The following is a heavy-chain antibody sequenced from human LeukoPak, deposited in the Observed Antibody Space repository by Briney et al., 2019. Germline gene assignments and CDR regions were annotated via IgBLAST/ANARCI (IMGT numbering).Heavy chain of an antibody. V-gene: IGHV3-7*03. CDR1: GFTFSSYW. J-gene: IGHJ4*02. D-gene: IGHD3-22*01. Sequence: PGGSLRLSCAASGFTFSSYWMNWVRQAPGKGLEWVANIKQDGSEKYYVDSVKGRFTISRDNAKNSLYLQMNSLRAEDTAVYYCARETFVYDRSGYYAMVAYYFDYWGQGTLVTVSS. CDR2: IKQDGSEK. CDR3: ARETFVYDRSGYYAMVAYYFDY.